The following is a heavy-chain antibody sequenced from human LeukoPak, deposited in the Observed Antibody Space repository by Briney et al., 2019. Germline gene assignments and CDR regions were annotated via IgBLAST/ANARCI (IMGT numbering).Heavy chain of an antibody. CDR1: GGSISSGGYS. CDR2: IYYSGST. D-gene: IGHD3-3*01. Sequence: SETLSLTCAVSGGSISSGGYSWSWLRQPPGTGLEGVGYIYYSGSTYYNPSLKSRVTISVDTSKNKFSLKLSSVTAADTAVYYCARGFYDFWSGLSYYMDVWGKGTTVTVSS. CDR3: ARGFYDFWSGLSYYMDV. V-gene: IGHV4-30-4*07. J-gene: IGHJ6*03.